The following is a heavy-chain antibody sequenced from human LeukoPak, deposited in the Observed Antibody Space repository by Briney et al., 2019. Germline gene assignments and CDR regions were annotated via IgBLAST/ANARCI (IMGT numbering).Heavy chain of an antibody. CDR3: ARMYNWNDFSFDY. D-gene: IGHD1-1*01. Sequence: GGSLRLSCTASGFKFDDYGMTWVRQAPGKGLEWVSSISSSSSYIYYADSVKGRFTISRDNAKNSLYLQMNSLRAEDTAVYYCARMYNWNDFSFDYWGQGTLVTVSS. V-gene: IGHV3-21*01. CDR1: GFKFDDYG. J-gene: IGHJ4*02. CDR2: ISSSSSYI.